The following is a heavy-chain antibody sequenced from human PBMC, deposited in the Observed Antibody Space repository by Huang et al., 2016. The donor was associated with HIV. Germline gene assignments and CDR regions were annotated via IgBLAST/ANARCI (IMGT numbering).Heavy chain of an antibody. CDR2: IYYTGST. D-gene: IGHD3-10*01. Sequence: QLLLQESGPGLVKPSEALALTCAVSGGSIRSSDYHWGWIRQPPGKGLEWIGSIYYTGSTNYSPPLKSRVTIAVDTSKNLFFLNLTSMTAADTAVYYCARHREGPVAYYSGWGSHLNYMDVWGRGRTVVVSS. CDR1: GGSIRSSDYH. CDR3: ARHREGPVAYYSGWGSHLNYMDV. V-gene: IGHV4-39*01. J-gene: IGHJ6*03.